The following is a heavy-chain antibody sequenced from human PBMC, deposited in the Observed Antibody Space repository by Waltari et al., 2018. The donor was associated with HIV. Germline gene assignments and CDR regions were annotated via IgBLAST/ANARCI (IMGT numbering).Heavy chain of an antibody. V-gene: IGHV2-5*01. Sequence: QITLKESGPTLVKPTQTLTLTCTFSGFSLTTSGVGVGWIRQPPGKALEWLALIYWNDDKRYIPSLRNRVTISKDTSKNQVVLRLTNMDPVDTATYYCAHRRAGYSSGWYTRGFDYWGQGTLVTVSS. CDR3: AHRRAGYSSGWYTRGFDY. CDR1: GFSLTTSGVG. J-gene: IGHJ4*02. D-gene: IGHD6-13*01. CDR2: IYWNDDK.